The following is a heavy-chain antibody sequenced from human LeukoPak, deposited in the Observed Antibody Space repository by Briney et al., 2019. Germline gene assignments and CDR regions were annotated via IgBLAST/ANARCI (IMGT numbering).Heavy chain of an antibody. CDR2: IWYDGSNK. V-gene: IGHV3-33*01. CDR1: GFTFSSYG. CDR3: ARGDLRLGPFDY. Sequence: GGSLRLSCAASGFTFSSYGMHWVRQAPGKGPEGVAVIWYDGSNKYYADSVKGQFTISRDNSNNTLYLQMNSLRAEDTAVYYCARGDLRLGPFDYWGQGTLVTVSS. J-gene: IGHJ4*02. D-gene: IGHD3-3*01.